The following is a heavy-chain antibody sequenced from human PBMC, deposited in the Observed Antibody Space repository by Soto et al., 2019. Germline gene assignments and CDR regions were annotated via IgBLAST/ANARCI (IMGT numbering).Heavy chain of an antibody. Sequence: PSETLSLTCTVSGCSVRSGDYYWSWIRQPPGKGLEWIGNIYYLGNTNYNPSLKSRVTVSLDTSKNLFSLRLTSVTAADTAVYYCARIPVDTAMIYWLDPWGQGTLVTVSS. V-gene: IGHV4-61*08. D-gene: IGHD5-18*01. CDR3: ARIPVDTAMIYWLDP. J-gene: IGHJ5*02. CDR1: GCSVRSGDYY. CDR2: IYYLGNT.